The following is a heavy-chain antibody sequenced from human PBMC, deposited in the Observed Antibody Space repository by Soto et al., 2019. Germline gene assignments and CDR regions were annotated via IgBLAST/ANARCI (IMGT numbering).Heavy chain of an antibody. CDR1: GGSISSSSYY. CDR3: ARSYYDFWSGYSEPYYYYGMDV. CDR2: IYYSGST. D-gene: IGHD3-3*01. J-gene: IGHJ6*02. Sequence: QLQLQESGPGLVKPSETLSLTCTVSGGSISSSSYYWGWIRQPPGKGLEWIGSIYYSGSTYYNPSLKSRVTISVDTSTNQFSLKLSSVTAADTAVYYCARSYYDFWSGYSEPYYYYGMDVWGQGTTVTVSS. V-gene: IGHV4-39*01.